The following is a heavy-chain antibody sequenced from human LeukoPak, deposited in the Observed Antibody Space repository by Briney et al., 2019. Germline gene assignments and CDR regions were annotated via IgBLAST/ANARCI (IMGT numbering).Heavy chain of an antibody. J-gene: IGHJ4*02. CDR2: IYYSGST. CDR1: GGSISSYY. Sequence: PSETLSLTCTVSGGSISSYYWSWIRQPPGKGLEWIGYIYYSGSTNYNPSLKSRVTISVDTSKNQFSLKLSSVTAADTAMYYCARVTGYVIEDYFDHWGQGTLVTVSS. D-gene: IGHD3-22*01. CDR3: ARVTGYVIEDYFDH. V-gene: IGHV4-59*01.